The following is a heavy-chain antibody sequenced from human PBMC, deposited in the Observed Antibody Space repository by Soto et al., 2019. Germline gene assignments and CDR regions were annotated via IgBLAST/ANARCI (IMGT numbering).Heavy chain of an antibody. CDR2: IIPIFGTA. J-gene: IGHJ4*01. CDR1: GGTFSSYA. Sequence: SVKVSCKASGGTFSSYAISWVRQAPGQGLEWMGGIIPIFGTANYAQKFQGRVTITADESTSIAYMELSSLRSEDTAVYYCATPNLRYGGNSEVHYFDYWGHGTLVTVSP. V-gene: IGHV1-69*13. D-gene: IGHD4-17*01. CDR3: ATPNLRYGGNSEVHYFDY.